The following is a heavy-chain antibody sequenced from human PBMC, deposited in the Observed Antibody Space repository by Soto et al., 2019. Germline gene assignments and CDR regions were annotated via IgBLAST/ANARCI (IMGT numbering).Heavy chain of an antibody. Sequence: PSETLSLTCTVSGGSISSNSYFWGWIRKPPGKELEWIASIYYSGSTYYNPSLKSRVTISVDTSKNQFSLKLNSVTAADTAVYYCASVHITVPGDFDYWGQHDVVSISS. CDR1: GGSISSNSYF. D-gene: IGHD6-19*01. V-gene: IGHV4-39*01. CDR2: IYYSGST. J-gene: IGHJ4*02. CDR3: ASVHITVPGDFDY.